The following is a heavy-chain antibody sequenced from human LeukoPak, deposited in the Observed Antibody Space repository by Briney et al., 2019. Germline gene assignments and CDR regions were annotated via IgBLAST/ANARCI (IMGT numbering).Heavy chain of an antibody. CDR3: ARQGSCDSTRCYVYYHSGMDV. CDR1: GYRFTTYW. D-gene: IGHD2-2*01. J-gene: IGHJ6*02. V-gene: IGHV5-51*01. Sequence: GESLKISSKGSGYRFTTYWIGWVRPMPGKGLEWMGIINPVNCDTRYCPSFQGQVTISADKSTSTAYLQWSSLKTSDTAMYYCARQGSCDSTRCYVYYHSGMDVWGQGTTVTVSS. CDR2: INPVNCDT.